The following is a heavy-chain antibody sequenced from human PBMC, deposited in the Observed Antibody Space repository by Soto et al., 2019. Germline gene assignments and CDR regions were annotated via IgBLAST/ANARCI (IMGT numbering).Heavy chain of an antibody. CDR1: GFTFSDHY. CDR3: ARDGDSSSSTYYYYGMDV. CDR2: TRKKANSYTT. V-gene: IGHV3-72*01. D-gene: IGHD6-6*01. Sequence: GGSLRLSCATSGFTFSDHYMDWVRQAPGKGLEWVGRTRKKANSYTTEYAASVKGRFTISRDDSKNSLYLQMNSLKTEDTAVYYCARDGDSSSSTYYYYGMDVWGQGTTVTVSS. J-gene: IGHJ6*02.